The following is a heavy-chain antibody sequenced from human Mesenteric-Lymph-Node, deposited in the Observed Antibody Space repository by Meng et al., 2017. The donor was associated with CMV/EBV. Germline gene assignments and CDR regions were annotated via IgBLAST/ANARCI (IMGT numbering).Heavy chain of an antibody. J-gene: IGHJ6*02. CDR3: ARGPRNRYCSSTSCALYYGMDV. Sequence: SVKVSCKASGGTFSSYAISWVRQAPGQGLEWMGGIIPIFGTANYAQKFQGRVTITTDESTSTAYMELSSLRSEDTAVYYCARGPRNRYCSSTSCALYYGMDVWGQGTTVTVSS. D-gene: IGHD2-2*01. V-gene: IGHV1-69*05. CDR1: GGTFSSYA. CDR2: IIPIFGTA.